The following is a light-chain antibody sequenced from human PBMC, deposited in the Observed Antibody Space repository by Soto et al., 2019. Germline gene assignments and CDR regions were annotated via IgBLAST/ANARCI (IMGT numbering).Light chain of an antibody. CDR3: QQYGSSPRYT. CDR2: GAS. V-gene: IGKV3-20*01. Sequence: EIVLTQSPGTLSLSPGERATLSCRASQSVSSSYLAWYQQKPGQAPRRLIYGASSRATGIPDRFSGSGSGTDFTLTIIRLEPEDFAVYYCQQYGSSPRYTFGQGTKLEIK. J-gene: IGKJ2*01. CDR1: QSVSSSY.